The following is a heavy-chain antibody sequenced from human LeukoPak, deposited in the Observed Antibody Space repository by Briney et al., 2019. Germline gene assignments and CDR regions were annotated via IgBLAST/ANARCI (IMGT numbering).Heavy chain of an antibody. CDR1: GFAFSSYW. Sequence: GGSLRLSCAASGFAFSSYWMSWVRQAPGKGLEWVANIKQDGSEKYYVDSVKGRFTISRDNAKNSLYLQMNSLRAEDTAVYYGARDLTTKAGVMDVWGQGTTVTVSS. V-gene: IGHV3-7*01. J-gene: IGHJ6*02. CDR2: IKQDGSEK. D-gene: IGHD4/OR15-4a*01. CDR3: ARDLTTKAGVMDV.